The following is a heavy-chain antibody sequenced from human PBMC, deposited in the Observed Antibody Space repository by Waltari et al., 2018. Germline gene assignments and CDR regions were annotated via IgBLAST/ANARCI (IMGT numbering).Heavy chain of an antibody. CDR3: ARHPLVVIKPYYFDY. Sequence: QVQLQESGPGLVKPSETLSLTCAVSGYSISSGYSWGWIRPPPGKGLEWIGSIYHSGSTYYNPSLKSRVTISVDTSKNQFSLKLSSVTAADTAVYYCARHPLVVIKPYYFDYWGQGTLVTVSS. D-gene: IGHD3-22*01. V-gene: IGHV4-38-2*01. CDR1: GYSISSGYS. CDR2: IYHSGST. J-gene: IGHJ4*02.